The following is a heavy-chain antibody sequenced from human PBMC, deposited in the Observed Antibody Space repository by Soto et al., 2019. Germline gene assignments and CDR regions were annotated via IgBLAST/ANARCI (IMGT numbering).Heavy chain of an antibody. CDR1: GGTFSSYA. D-gene: IGHD3-16*01. CDR2: IIPISGTA. Sequence: ASVKVSCKASGGTFSSYAISWVRQAPGQGLEWMGGIIPISGTANYAQKFQGRVTITADESTSTAYMELSSLRSEDTAVYYCARDAPYGGLNREAFDIWGQGTMVTVSS. J-gene: IGHJ3*02. CDR3: ARDAPYGGLNREAFDI. V-gene: IGHV1-69*13.